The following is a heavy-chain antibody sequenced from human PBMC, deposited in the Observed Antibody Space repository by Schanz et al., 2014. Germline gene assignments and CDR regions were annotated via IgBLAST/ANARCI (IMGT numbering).Heavy chain of an antibody. CDR1: GFTLSNYA. D-gene: IGHD2-2*01. CDR2: LSANGDST. Sequence: EVQLLESGGGLVQPGGSLRLSCAASGFTLSNYAMHWVRQTPDKGLEWVSGLSANGDSTFYSSSVKGRFTISRDISKNTLYLQMGSLRAEDVAVYYCARAGYDADNWFDPWGQGTLVTVSS. CDR3: ARAGYDADNWFDP. J-gene: IGHJ5*02. V-gene: IGHV3-64*01.